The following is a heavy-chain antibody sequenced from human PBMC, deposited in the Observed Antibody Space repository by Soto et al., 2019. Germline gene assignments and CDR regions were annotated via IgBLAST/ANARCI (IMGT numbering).Heavy chain of an antibody. CDR1: GYTFTGYY. D-gene: IGHD7-27*01. V-gene: IGHV1-2*04. CDR2: INPNSGGT. J-gene: IGHJ4*02. Sequence: ASVKVSCKASGYTFTGYYMHWVRQAPGQGLEWMGWINPNSGGTNYAQKFQGWVTMTRDTSISTAYMELSRLRSDDTAVYYCARDFAGDPEGYFDYWGQGTLVTVSS. CDR3: ARDFAGDPEGYFDY.